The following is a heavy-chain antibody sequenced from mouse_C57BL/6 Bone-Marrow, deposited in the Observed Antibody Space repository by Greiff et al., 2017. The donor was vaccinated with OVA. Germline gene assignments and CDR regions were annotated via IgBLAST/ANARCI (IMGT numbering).Heavy chain of an antibody. V-gene: IGHV1-5*01. CDR1: GYTFTSYW. CDR2: IYPGNSDT. J-gene: IGHJ2*01. CDR3: TRVYYYGSSYHFDY. D-gene: IGHD1-1*01. Sequence: VHVKQSGTVLARPGASVKMSCKTSGYTFTSYWMHWVKQRPGQGLEWIGAIYPGNSDTSYNQKFKGKAKLTAVTSASTAYMELSSLTNEDSAVYYCTRVYYYGSSYHFDYWGQGTTLTVSS.